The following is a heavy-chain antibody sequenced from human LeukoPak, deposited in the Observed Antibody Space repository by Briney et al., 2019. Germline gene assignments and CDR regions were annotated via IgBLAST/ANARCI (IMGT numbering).Heavy chain of an antibody. CDR3: ASIRGTFGY. Sequence: GGSLRLSCAASGFTFSDHFLDWVRQAPGKGLEWVGRTRNKANSYITEYAASVKGRFTISRDDSKNSLYLQMSSLKTDETDMYYCASIRGTFGYWGQGTLVTVSS. CDR1: GFTFSDHF. J-gene: IGHJ4*02. D-gene: IGHD1-26*01. CDR2: TRNKANSYIT. V-gene: IGHV3-72*01.